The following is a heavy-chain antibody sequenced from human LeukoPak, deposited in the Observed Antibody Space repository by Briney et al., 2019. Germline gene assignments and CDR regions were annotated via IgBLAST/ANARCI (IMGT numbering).Heavy chain of an antibody. J-gene: IGHJ5*02. Sequence: SETLPLTCTVSGGSISSYYWSWIRQPPGKGLEWIGYIYYSGSTNYNPSLKSRVTISVDTSKNQFSLKLSSVTAADTAVYYCARRLLHPSGWFDPWGQGTLVTVSS. CDR2: IYYSGST. CDR1: GGSISSYY. CDR3: ARRLLHPSGWFDP. V-gene: IGHV4-59*08. D-gene: IGHD6-25*01.